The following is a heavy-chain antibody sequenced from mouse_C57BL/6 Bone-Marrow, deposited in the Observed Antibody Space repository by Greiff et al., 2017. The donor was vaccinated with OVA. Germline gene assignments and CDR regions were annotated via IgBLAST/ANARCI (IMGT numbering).Heavy chain of an antibody. CDR2: IWSGGST. D-gene: IGHD6-2*01. CDR3: ARSWGGSLYYAMDY. Sequence: VKLMESGPGLVQPSQSLSITCTVSGFSLTSYGVHWVRQSPGKGLEWLGVIWSGGSTDYNAAFISRLSISKDNSKSQVFFKMNSLQADDTAIYYCARSWGGSLYYAMDYWGQGTSVTVSS. V-gene: IGHV2-2*01. J-gene: IGHJ4*01. CDR1: GFSLTSYG.